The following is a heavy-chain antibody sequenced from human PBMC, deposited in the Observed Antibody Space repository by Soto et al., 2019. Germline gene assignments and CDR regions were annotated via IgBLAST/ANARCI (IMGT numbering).Heavy chain of an antibody. J-gene: IGHJ5*02. CDR3: ARARLNRDRIAARHWMVWFDP. CDR2: MNPNSGNT. CDR1: GYTFTSYD. V-gene: IGHV1-8*01. Sequence: ASVKVCCKASGYTFTSYDINWVRQATGQGLEWMGWMNPNSGNTGYAQKFQGRVTMTRNTSISTAYMELSSLRSEDTAVYYCARARLNRDRIAARHWMVWFDPWGQGTLVTVS. D-gene: IGHD6-6*01.